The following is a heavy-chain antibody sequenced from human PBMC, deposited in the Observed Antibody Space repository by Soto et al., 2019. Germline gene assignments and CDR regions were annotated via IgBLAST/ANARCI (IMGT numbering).Heavy chain of an antibody. D-gene: IGHD6-6*01. CDR3: AKDLRIAALRDYYYGMDV. J-gene: IGHJ6*02. CDR1: GFTFGSYA. Sequence: PGGSLGLSCVASGFTFGSYAMTWVRQAPGKGLEWVSTISGSGGSTYYADSVKGRVTISRDNSQNTLFLQMKSLRAEDTAVYYCAKDLRIAALRDYYYGMDVWGQGTTVTVSS. CDR2: ISGSGGST. V-gene: IGHV3-23*01.